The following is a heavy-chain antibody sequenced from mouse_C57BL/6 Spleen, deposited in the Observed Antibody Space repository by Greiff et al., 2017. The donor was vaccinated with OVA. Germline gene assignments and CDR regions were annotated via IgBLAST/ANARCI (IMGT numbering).Heavy chain of an antibody. V-gene: IGHV5-4*01. Sequence: EVKVVESGGGLVKPGGSLKLSCAASGFTFSSYAMSWVRQTPEKRLEWVATISDGGSYTYYPDNVKGRFTISRDNAKNNLYLQMSHLKSEDTAMYYCARDHDYDVAMDYWGQGTSVTVSS. D-gene: IGHD2-4*01. CDR3: ARDHDYDVAMDY. CDR2: ISDGGSYT. CDR1: GFTFSSYA. J-gene: IGHJ4*01.